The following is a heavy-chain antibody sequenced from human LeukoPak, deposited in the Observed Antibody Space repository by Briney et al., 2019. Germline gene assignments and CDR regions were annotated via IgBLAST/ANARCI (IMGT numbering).Heavy chain of an antibody. Sequence: GGSLRLSCAASGFTFSSYGMHWVRQAPGKGLEWVAVIWYDGSNKNYADSVKGRFTISRDTSKNTLYLQMNSLRADDTALYYCARDLRNDYGSGSYYFDYWGQGTLVTVSS. J-gene: IGHJ4*02. CDR1: GFTFSSYG. CDR3: ARDLRNDYGSGSYYFDY. D-gene: IGHD3-10*01. V-gene: IGHV3-33*01. CDR2: IWYDGSNK.